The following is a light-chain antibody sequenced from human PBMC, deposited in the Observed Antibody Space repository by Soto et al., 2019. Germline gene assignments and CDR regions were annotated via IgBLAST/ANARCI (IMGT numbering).Light chain of an antibody. Sequence: QSVLTQPPSASGTPGQRVTISCSGSSSNIGSNTVNWYQQLPGTAPKLLIYSNDQRPSGVPDRFSGSKSGTSASLAISGLQSEDVADYYCAVREDSLNGHYVFPTGTKVPVL. J-gene: IGLJ1*01. CDR1: SSNIGSNT. V-gene: IGLV1-44*01. CDR2: SND. CDR3: AVREDSLNGHYV.